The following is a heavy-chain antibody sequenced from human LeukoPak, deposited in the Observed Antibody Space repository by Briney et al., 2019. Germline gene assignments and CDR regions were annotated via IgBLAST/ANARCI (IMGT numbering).Heavy chain of an antibody. CDR3: ARQYLLWFGSVHYGMDV. CDR1: GFTFSSYW. J-gene: IGHJ6*02. CDR2: IKQDGSEK. V-gene: IGHV3-7*01. D-gene: IGHD3-10*01. Sequence: GSLRLSCAASGFTFSSYWMSWVRQAPGKGLEWVANIKQDGSEKYYVDSVKGRFTISRDNAKNSLYLQMNSLRAEDTAVYNCARQYLLWFGSVHYGMDVWGQGTTVTVSS.